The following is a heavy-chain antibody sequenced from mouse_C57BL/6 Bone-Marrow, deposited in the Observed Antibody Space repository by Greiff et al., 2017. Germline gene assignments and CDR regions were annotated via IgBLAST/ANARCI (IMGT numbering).Heavy chain of an antibody. V-gene: IGHV1-78*01. CDR1: GYTFTDHT. CDR3: ARPGGNTVVAPEFAY. J-gene: IGHJ3*01. D-gene: IGHD1-1*01. CDR2: IYPRDGST. Sequence: VKVVESDAELVKPGASVKIPCKVSGYTFTDHTIHWMKQRPEQGLEWIGYIYPRDGSTKYNEKFKGKATLTADKSSSTAYMQLNSLTSEDSAVYFCARPGGNTVVAPEFAYWGQGTLVTVSA.